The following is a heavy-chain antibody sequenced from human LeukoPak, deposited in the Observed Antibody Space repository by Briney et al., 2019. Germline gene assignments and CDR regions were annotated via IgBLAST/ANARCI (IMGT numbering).Heavy chain of an antibody. CDR3: ALFGAYDAFDI. CDR1: GGSISSYY. Sequence: SDTLSLTCPAPGGSISSYYWSWIRQPPGKGLEWIGYIYYSGSTNYNPSLKSRVTISVDTSKNQFSLKLSSVTAADTAVYYCALFGAYDAFDIWGQGTMVTVSS. J-gene: IGHJ3*02. V-gene: IGHV4-59*08. D-gene: IGHD3-3*01. CDR2: IYYSGST.